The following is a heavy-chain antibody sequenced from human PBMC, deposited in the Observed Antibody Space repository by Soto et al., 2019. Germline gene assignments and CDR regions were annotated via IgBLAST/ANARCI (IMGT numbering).Heavy chain of an antibody. CDR2: IRSKAYGGTT. D-gene: IGHD2-15*01. CDR1: GFTFGDYA. CDR3: TRGDIGLFYGMDV. Sequence: GGSLRLSCTASGFTFGDYAMSWFRQAPGKGLEWVGFIRSKAYGGTTEYAASVKGRFTISRDDSKSIAYLQMNSLKTEDTAAYYCTRGDIGLFYGMDVWGQGTTVTVSS. V-gene: IGHV3-49*03. J-gene: IGHJ6*02.